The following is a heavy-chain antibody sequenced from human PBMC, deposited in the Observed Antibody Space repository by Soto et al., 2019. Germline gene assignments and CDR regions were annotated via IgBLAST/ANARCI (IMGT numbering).Heavy chain of an antibody. CDR2: ISAYNGDT. J-gene: IGHJ6*03. CDR3: AMVRQLVGYFYYHMDV. CDR1: GYTFTNYG. Sequence: QVQLLQSGAEVKKPGASVKVSCKASGYTFTNYGITWVRQAPGQGLEWMGWISAYNGDTHYTQRLQGRVTMTTDPSTGTAYMELRGLRSDETAVYYCAMVRQLVGYFYYHMDVWGKGTTVTVSS. D-gene: IGHD6-6*01. V-gene: IGHV1-18*01.